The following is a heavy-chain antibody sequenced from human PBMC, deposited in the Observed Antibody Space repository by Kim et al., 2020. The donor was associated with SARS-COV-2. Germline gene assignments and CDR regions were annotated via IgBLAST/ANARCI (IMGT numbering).Heavy chain of an antibody. J-gene: IGHJ4*02. CDR1: GGSISSSSYY. Sequence: SETLSLTCTVSGGSISSSSYYWGWIRQPPGKGLEWIGSIYYSGSTYYNPSLKSRVTISVDTSKNQFSLKLSSVTAADTAVYYCARLWSRHPYYFDYWGQG. CDR2: IYYSGST. D-gene: IGHD3-3*01. CDR3: ARLWSRHPYYFDY. V-gene: IGHV4-39*01.